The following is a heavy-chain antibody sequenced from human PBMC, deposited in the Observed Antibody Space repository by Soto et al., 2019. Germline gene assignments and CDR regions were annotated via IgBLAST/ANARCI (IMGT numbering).Heavy chain of an antibody. J-gene: IGHJ1*01. V-gene: IGHV3-23*01. Sequence: GGSLRLSCAASGFTFSNYAISWVRQAPGKGLEWVSIISGSGDTPYYADSVKGRFTISRDNSRNTLYLQMNSLRAEDTAVYYCARADPTYYYESSGYPSPIGYFQHWGQGTLVTVSS. D-gene: IGHD3-22*01. CDR2: ISGSGDTP. CDR1: GFTFSNYA. CDR3: ARADPTYYYESSGYPSPIGYFQH.